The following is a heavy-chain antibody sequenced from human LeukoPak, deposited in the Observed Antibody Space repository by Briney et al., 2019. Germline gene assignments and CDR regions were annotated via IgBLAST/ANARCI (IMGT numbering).Heavy chain of an antibody. D-gene: IGHD1-26*01. CDR1: GGSISGTNW. CDR3: SRESGPFCPFGY. J-gene: IGHJ4*02. V-gene: IGHV4/OR15-8*02. CDR2: ISLAGQT. Sequence: SETLSLTCGVSGGSISGTNWWSWVRQPPGQGLEWIGEISLAGQTNYNPSLNGRVTMSLDKSSNQLSLHLTSVTAADTAAYFCSRESGPFCPFGYWGQGTLVIVTS.